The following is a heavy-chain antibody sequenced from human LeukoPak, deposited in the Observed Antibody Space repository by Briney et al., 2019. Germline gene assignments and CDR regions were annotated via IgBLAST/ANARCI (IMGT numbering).Heavy chain of an antibody. V-gene: IGHV3-48*04. Sequence: GGSLRLSCAASGFTFSSYSMNWVRQAPGKGLEWVSYISNSGSTIYYADSVKGRFTISRDNAKNSLYLQMNSLRAEDTAVYYCARVYKEGDGGSNYRNLDYWGQGTPVTVSS. CDR1: GFTFSSYS. CDR3: ARVYKEGDGGSNYRNLDY. D-gene: IGHD1-26*01. CDR2: ISNSGSTI. J-gene: IGHJ4*02.